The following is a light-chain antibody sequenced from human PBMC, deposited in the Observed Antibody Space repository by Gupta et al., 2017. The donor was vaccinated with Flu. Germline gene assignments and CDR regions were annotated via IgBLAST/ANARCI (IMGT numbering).Light chain of an antibody. CDR3: QVWDSYSDHWL. CDR1: NIERKS. Sequence: SYLLTQPPSVSVAPGQTASIPCGGDNIERKSVHWYQQKPGQDTVWVLDDDSDRPSGIPERFSGYNSVNKATLKINRVEAGDEADDYCQVWDSYSDHWLFGGGTKMTV. V-gene: IGLV3-21*02. CDR2: DDS. J-gene: IGLJ3*02.